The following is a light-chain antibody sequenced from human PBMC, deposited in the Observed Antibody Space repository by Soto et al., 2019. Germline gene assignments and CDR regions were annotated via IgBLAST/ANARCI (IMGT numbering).Light chain of an antibody. J-gene: IGLJ1*01. V-gene: IGLV2-14*01. Sequence: QSALTQPASVSGSPGQSITISCTGTSSDVGNYNYVSWYQQYPGRVPKLLIYMVSNRPSGVSNRFSGSKSGNTASLTISGLQAEDEADYFCISHTSSNTRVFGTGTKVTVL. CDR3: ISHTSSNTRV. CDR2: MVS. CDR1: SSDVGNYNY.